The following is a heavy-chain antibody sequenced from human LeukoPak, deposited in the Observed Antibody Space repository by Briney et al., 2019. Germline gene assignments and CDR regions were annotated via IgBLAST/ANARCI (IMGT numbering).Heavy chain of an antibody. Sequence: GGSLRLSCAAAGFTFSNYAMTWVRQAPGRGLEWVSSISGSGGSTYYADSVKGRFTISRDNAKNSLYLQMNSLRAEDTAVYYCARGGYSSSWFDYWGQGPLVTVSS. J-gene: IGHJ4*02. CDR2: ISGSGGST. V-gene: IGHV3-23*01. CDR3: ARGGYSSSWFDY. D-gene: IGHD6-13*01. CDR1: GFTFSNYA.